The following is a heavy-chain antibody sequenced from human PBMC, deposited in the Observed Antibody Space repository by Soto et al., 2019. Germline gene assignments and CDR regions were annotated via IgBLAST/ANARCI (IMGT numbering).Heavy chain of an antibody. Sequence: QVQLVESGGGVVQPGRSLRLSCAASGFTFSSYGMHWVRQAPGKGLEWVAVIWYDGSNKYYADSVKGRFTISRDNSKNTLYLQTNTLRAEDTAVYYCAGGPAPYYFDYWGQGTLVTVSS. J-gene: IGHJ4*02. V-gene: IGHV3-33*01. D-gene: IGHD6-25*01. CDR2: IWYDGSNK. CDR1: GFTFSSYG. CDR3: AGGPAPYYFDY.